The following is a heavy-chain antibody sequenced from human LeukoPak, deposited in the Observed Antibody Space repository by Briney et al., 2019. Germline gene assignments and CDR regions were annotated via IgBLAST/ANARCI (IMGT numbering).Heavy chain of an antibody. CDR3: ARDSRAYGDYGVSYWFDP. J-gene: IGHJ5*02. D-gene: IGHD4-17*01. CDR1: GGSISSGSYY. Sequence: SETLSLTCTVSGGSISSGSYYWGWIRQPPGKGLEWIGYIYYSGSTYYNPSLKSRVTMSVDTSKNQFSLKLSSVTAADTAVYYCARDSRAYGDYGVSYWFDPWGQGTLVTVSS. V-gene: IGHV4-39*07. CDR2: IYYSGST.